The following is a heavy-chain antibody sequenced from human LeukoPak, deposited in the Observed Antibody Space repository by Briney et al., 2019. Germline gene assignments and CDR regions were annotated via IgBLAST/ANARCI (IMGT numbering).Heavy chain of an antibody. CDR3: AGTYYADYGTTYSLDY. Sequence: DSVKGRFTISRDNAKKTLYLQMNSLRAEDTAVYYCAGTYYADYGTTYSLDYWGQGTLVTVSS. V-gene: IGHV3-74*01. J-gene: IGHJ4*02. D-gene: IGHD4-17*01.